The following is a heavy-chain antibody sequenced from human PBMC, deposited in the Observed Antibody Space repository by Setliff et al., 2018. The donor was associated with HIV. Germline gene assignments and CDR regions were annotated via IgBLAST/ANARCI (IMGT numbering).Heavy chain of an antibody. Sequence: GGSLRLSCAASGFTFDRYWMSWLRQAPGKGLEWVGRSRNKANSYTTEYAASVKGRFTISRDDSKNTTYLQMNSLRTEDTAIYYCTRDGAYHNFWSGYFFVYWGPGALVTVSS. D-gene: IGHD3-3*01. CDR1: GFTFDRYW. V-gene: IGHV3-72*01. CDR2: SRNKANSYTT. J-gene: IGHJ4*02. CDR3: TRDGAYHNFWSGYFFVY.